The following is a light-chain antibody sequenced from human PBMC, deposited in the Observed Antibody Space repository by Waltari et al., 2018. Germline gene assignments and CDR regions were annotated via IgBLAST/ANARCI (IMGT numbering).Light chain of an antibody. J-gene: IGLJ2*01. V-gene: IGLV2-23*02. CDR1: SSDVGNYKP. CDR3: SSYAGSSKGV. Sequence: QSALTQPASVSGYPGQSITIPCTGTSSDVGNYKPVSCDQKHPGKAHKLMLYPVSKRPSGVSDRFSGSKSGDMASLTISGLQPEDEAEYFCSSYAGSSKGVFGGGTKVTVL. CDR2: PVS.